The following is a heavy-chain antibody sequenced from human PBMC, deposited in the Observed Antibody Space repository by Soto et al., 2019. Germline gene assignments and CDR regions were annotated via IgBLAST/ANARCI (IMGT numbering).Heavy chain of an antibody. CDR2: ISYDGSHE. CDR1: GFTFGTYG. Sequence: LRLSCAASGFTFGTYGMHWVRQAPGKGLEWVAVISYDGSHENYADSVKGRFTISGDNSKNTLYLQMNSMRAEDTAVYYCAKGDTMIVVVTPLDYWGQGTLVTVSS. CDR3: AKGDTMIVVVTPLDY. D-gene: IGHD3-22*01. V-gene: IGHV3-30*18. J-gene: IGHJ4*02.